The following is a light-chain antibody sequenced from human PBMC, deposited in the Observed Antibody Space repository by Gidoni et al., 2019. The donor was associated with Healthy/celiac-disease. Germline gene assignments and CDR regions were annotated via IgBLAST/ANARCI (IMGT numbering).Light chain of an antibody. CDR3: QQSYSTPPA. Sequence: DIQMTQSPSSLSASVGDRVTITCRASQSISSYLNWYQQKPGKAPKLLLYAASSLQSGVPSRFSGSGSGTDFTLTISSLQPEDFATYYCQQSYSTPPAFXQXTKVEIK. CDR1: QSISSY. V-gene: IGKV1-39*01. J-gene: IGKJ1*01. CDR2: AAS.